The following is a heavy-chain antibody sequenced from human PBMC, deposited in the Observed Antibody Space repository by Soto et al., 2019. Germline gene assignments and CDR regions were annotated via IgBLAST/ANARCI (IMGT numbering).Heavy chain of an antibody. Sequence: PSETLSLTCAVYGGSFSGYYWSWIRQPPGKGLEWIGEINHSGSTNYNPSLKSRVTISVDTSKNQFSLKLSSVTAADTAVYYCARGLGQGSGYDPSSYYYYGMDVWGQGTTVTVSS. D-gene: IGHD5-12*01. J-gene: IGHJ6*02. CDR2: INHSGST. CDR1: GGSFSGYY. V-gene: IGHV4-34*01. CDR3: ARGLGQGSGYDPSSYYYYGMDV.